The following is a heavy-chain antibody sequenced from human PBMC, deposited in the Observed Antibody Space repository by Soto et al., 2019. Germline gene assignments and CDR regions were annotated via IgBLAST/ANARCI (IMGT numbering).Heavy chain of an antibody. D-gene: IGHD6-19*01. V-gene: IGHV1-69*12. CDR3: AKGAVAGTPTSYYYYGMDV. CDR2: IIPIFGTV. J-gene: IGHJ6*02. Sequence: QVQLLQSGAEVKKPGSSVRVSCEASGGTFRTYAISWVRQAPGQGLEWMGEIIPIFGTVNYGQKFQGRVTITADESTTIVYMDLRSLISDDTAVYYCAKGAVAGTPTSYYYYGMDVWGQGTTVTVSS. CDR1: GGTFRTYA.